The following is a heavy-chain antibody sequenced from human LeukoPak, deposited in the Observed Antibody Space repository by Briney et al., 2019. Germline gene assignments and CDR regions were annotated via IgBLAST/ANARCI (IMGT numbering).Heavy chain of an antibody. V-gene: IGHV1-18*01. CDR1: GYTFTSYG. D-gene: IGHD5-12*01. Sequence: ASVKVSCKAPGYTFTSYGMSWVRQAPGQGLEWMGWISAYNGNTNYAQELLGRVTMTTDTSTSTAYMELRSLRSDDTAVYYCARDGPDIVATIGAFDIWGQGTMVTVSS. CDR3: ARDGPDIVATIGAFDI. CDR2: ISAYNGNT. J-gene: IGHJ3*02.